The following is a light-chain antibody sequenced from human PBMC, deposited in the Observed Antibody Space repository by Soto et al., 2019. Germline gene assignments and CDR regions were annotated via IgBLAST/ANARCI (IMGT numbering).Light chain of an antibody. V-gene: IGLV2-23*01. CDR3: CSFALRSTLI. Sequence: QSALTQPASVSGSPGQSITISCTGTSSDVGNYNLVSWYQQYPGKAPKLMIYEGGKRPSGVSNRFSGSKSGNTASLTISGLQAEDEADYYCCSFALRSTLIFGGATQLTVL. J-gene: IGLJ2*01. CDR1: SSDVGNYNL. CDR2: EGG.